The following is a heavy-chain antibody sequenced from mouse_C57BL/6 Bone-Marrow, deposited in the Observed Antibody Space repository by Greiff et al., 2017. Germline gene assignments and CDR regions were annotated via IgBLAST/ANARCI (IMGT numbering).Heavy chain of an antibody. CDR3: AKPLLYDGYFYFDY. V-gene: IGHV1-18*01. Sequence: EVQLQQSGPELVKPGASVKIPCTASGYTFTDYNMDWVKQSHGKSLEWIGVINPNNGGTIYNQKFKGKATLTVDKSSRTAYMERRSLTSEDTAVYYCAKPLLYDGYFYFDYWGQGTTLTVSS. D-gene: IGHD2-3*01. CDR1: GYTFTDYN. J-gene: IGHJ2*01. CDR2: INPNNGGT.